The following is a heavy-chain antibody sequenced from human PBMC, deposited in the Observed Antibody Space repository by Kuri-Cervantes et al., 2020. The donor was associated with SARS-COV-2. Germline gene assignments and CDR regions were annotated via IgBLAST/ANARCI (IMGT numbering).Heavy chain of an antibody. J-gene: IGHJ4*02. Sequence: SGPTLVKPTQTLTLTCTFSGFSLGASGMCVGWIRQPPGKALEWLARIDWDDDKYYSTSLKTRLTISKDTSKNQVVLTMTNMDPVDTATYYCVRSTYDFWSGSGGIALNDYWGQGTLVTVSS. CDR3: VRSTYDFWSGSGGIALNDY. CDR1: GFSLGASGMC. V-gene: IGHV2-70*11. CDR2: IDWDDDK. D-gene: IGHD3-3*01.